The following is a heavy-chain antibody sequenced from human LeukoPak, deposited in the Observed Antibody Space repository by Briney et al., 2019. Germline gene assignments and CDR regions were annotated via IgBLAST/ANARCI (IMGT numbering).Heavy chain of an antibody. Sequence: SETLSLTCTVSGGSIRSSYYYWGWIRQPPGKGLECIGSIYYSGSTYYNPSLKSRVTISVDTSKNQFSLKLSSVTAADTAVYYCASSNVLRFLVWGQGTLVTVSS. J-gene: IGHJ4*02. V-gene: IGHV4-39*01. D-gene: IGHD3-3*01. CDR2: IYYSGST. CDR3: ASSNVLRFLV. CDR1: GGSIRSSYYY.